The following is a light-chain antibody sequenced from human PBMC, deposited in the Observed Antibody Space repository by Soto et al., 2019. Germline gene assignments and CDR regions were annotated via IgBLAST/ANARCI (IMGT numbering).Light chain of an antibody. CDR2: EVS. Sequence: QSALTQPASVSGSPGQLITISCTGTSSDVGNYNYVSWYQQHPGKAPKLMIYEVSNRPSGVSNRFSGSKSGNTASLTISGLQAEDEADYYCSSYTSTTTLQVVFGGGTKVTVL. CDR1: SSDVGNYNY. CDR3: SSYTSTTTLQVV. J-gene: IGLJ2*01. V-gene: IGLV2-14*01.